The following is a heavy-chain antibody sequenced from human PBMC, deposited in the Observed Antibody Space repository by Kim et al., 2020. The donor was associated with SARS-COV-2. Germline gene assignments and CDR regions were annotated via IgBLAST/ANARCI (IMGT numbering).Heavy chain of an antibody. CDR1: GGSISSYY. V-gene: IGHV4-59*13. J-gene: IGHJ5*02. CDR2: IYYSGST. D-gene: IGHD2-2*01. CDR3: ARAGYCSSTSCYLWFDP. Sequence: SETLSLTCTVFGGSISSYYWSWIRQPPGKGLEWIGYIYYSGSTNYNPSLKSRVTISVDTSKNQFSLKLSSVTAADTAVYYCARAGYCSSTSCYLWFDPWG.